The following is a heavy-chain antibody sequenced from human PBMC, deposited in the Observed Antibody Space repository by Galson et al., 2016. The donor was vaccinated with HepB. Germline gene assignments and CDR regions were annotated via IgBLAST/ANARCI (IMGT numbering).Heavy chain of an antibody. J-gene: IGHJ4*02. CDR1: GYSFTSYW. D-gene: IGHD3-22*01. V-gene: IGHV5-51*01. CDR3: ARRYFPSSGSRAYYFDY. CDR2: IYPADSDT. Sequence: QSGAEVKKPGESLKISCQVSGYSFTSYWIAWVRQMPGKGLEWMGIIYPADSDTRYSPSFQGQVTISADASVTTAYLQWSSLKASDTAMYYCARRYFPSSGSRAYYFDYWGQGTLVIVSS.